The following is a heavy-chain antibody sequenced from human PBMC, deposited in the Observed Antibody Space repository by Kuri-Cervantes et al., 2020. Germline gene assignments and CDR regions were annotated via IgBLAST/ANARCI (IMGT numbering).Heavy chain of an antibody. J-gene: IGHJ4*02. Sequence: ASVKVSCKASGYTFTRYAMNWVRQAPGQGLECMGWINTNTGNPTYAQGFTGRFVFSLDTSVNTAYLQISSLKAEDTAVYYCAREGAGGYDPLYYFDYWGQGTLVTVSS. V-gene: IGHV7-4-1*02. CDR1: GYTFTRYA. D-gene: IGHD5-12*01. CDR2: INTNTGNP. CDR3: AREGAGGYDPLYYFDY.